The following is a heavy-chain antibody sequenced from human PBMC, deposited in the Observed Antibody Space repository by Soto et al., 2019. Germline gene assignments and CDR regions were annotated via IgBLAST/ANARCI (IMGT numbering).Heavy chain of an antibody. J-gene: IGHJ6*02. CDR1: GFSLSTSGMC. CDR2: IDWDDDK. V-gene: IGHV2-70*01. Sequence: GSGPTLVNPTQTLTLTCTFSGFSLSTSGMCVSWIRQPPGKALEWLALIDWDDDKYYSTSLKTRLTISKDTSKNQVVLTMTNMDPVDTATYYCARMTFWSGYSTYYYYGMDVWGQGTTVTVSS. D-gene: IGHD3-3*01. CDR3: ARMTFWSGYSTYYYYGMDV.